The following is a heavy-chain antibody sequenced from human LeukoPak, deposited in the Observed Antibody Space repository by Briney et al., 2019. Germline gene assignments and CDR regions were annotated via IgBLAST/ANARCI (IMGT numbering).Heavy chain of an antibody. CDR3: IRALSGSEDY. Sequence: HPGGSLRLSCAASGFTFSRHWMHWVRQAPGKGLVWVSRINSDESTIDYADSVKGRFTISRDNVENTVYLQMNSLRAEDTAVYYCIRALSGSEDYWGQGTLVTVSS. J-gene: IGHJ4*02. D-gene: IGHD2-15*01. CDR1: GFTFSRHW. V-gene: IGHV3-74*01. CDR2: INSDESTI.